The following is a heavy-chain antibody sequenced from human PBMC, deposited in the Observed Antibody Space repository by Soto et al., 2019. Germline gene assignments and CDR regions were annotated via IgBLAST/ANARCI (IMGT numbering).Heavy chain of an antibody. Sequence: GEALTLSCKGSGYRVTVFCSSCVRQLPGKGLEWMGRIDPSDSYTSYSPSFQGHVTISADRSISTAYLQWSSLKASDTAMYYCARLERYTGYELHFDYWGQGTQVTVSS. D-gene: IGHD5-12*01. CDR1: GYRVTVFC. J-gene: IGHJ4*02. V-gene: IGHV5-10-1*01. CDR3: ARLERYTGYELHFDY. CDR2: IDPSDSYT.